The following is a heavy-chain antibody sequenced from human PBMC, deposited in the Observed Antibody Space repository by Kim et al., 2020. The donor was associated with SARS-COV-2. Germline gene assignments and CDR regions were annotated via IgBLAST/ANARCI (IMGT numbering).Heavy chain of an antibody. CDR1: GFTFSNAW. CDR3: TSPDNYYDSSGSDY. V-gene: IGHV3-15*01. Sequence: GGSLRLSCAASGFTFSNAWMSWVRQAPGKGLEWVGRIKSKTDGGTTDYAAPVKGRFTISRDDSKNTLYLQMNSLKTEDTAVYYCTSPDNYYDSSGSDYWGQGTLVTVSS. J-gene: IGHJ4*02. D-gene: IGHD3-22*01. CDR2: IKSKTDGGTT.